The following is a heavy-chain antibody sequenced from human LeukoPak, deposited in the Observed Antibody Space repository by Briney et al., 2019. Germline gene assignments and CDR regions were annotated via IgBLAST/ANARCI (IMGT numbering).Heavy chain of an antibody. D-gene: IGHD3-10*01. V-gene: IGHV4-34*01. CDR1: GGSFSGYC. J-gene: IGHJ5*02. CDR3: ARGRGDR. Sequence: SETLSLTCAVYGGSFSGYCWSWIRQPPGKGLEWIGEINHSGSTNYNPSLKSRVTISVDTSKNQFSLKLSSVTAADTAVYYCARGRGDRWGQGTLVTVSS. CDR2: INHSGST.